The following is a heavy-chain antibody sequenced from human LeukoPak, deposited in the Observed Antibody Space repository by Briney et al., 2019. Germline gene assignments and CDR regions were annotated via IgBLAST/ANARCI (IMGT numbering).Heavy chain of an antibody. V-gene: IGHV1-2*06. CDR3: ARAPAYCGGDCYFY. CDR1: GYIFTDYY. CDR2: INPNNGGT. Sequence: GASXKVSCKASGYIFTDYYMHWVRQAPGQGLEWMGRINPNNGGTYYSQKFQGRVTMTRDTSITTAYMELSRLRSDDTAVYYCARAPAYCGGDCYFYWGQGTLVTVSS. D-gene: IGHD2-21*02. J-gene: IGHJ4*02.